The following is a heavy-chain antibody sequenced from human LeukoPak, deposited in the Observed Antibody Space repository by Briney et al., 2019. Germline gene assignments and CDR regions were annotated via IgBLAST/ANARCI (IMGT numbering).Heavy chain of an antibody. CDR3: ARAFHCSGGSCYRPVSYGMDV. CDR2: INHSGST. D-gene: IGHD2-15*01. Sequence: SETLSLTCAVYGGSFSGYYWSWIRQPPGKGLEWIGEINHSGSTNYNPSLKSRVTISVDTSKNQFSLKLSSVTAADTAVYYCARAFHCSGGSCYRPVSYGMDVWGQGTTVTVSS. CDR1: GGSFSGYY. J-gene: IGHJ6*02. V-gene: IGHV4-34*01.